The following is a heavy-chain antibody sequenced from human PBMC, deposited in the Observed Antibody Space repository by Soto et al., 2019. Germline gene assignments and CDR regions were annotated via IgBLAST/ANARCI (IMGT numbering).Heavy chain of an antibody. CDR2: ISAYNGNT. V-gene: IGHV1-18*04. J-gene: IGHJ5*02. CDR3: ARSYSSSSGRCCAP. Sequence: QVQLVQSGAEVKKPGASVKVSCKASGYTFTSYGISWVRQAPGQGLEWMGWISAYNGNTNYAQKPEGRVTKTTNNYTRTAYMGLRNLIPDAPDVYYCARSYSSSSGRCCAPWGQGTLVSVSS. CDR1: GYTFTSYG. D-gene: IGHD6-6*01.